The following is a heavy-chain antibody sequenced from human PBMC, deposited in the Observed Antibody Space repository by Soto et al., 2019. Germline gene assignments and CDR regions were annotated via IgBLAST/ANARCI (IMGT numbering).Heavy chain of an antibody. J-gene: IGHJ6*02. CDR1: GGTFSSYA. V-gene: IGHV1-69*13. Sequence: SVKVSCKASGGTFSSYAISWVRQAPGQGLEWMGGIIPIFGTANYAQKFQGRVTITADESTSTAYMELSSLRSEDTAVYYCARRTADYYDSSGYYYGYGMDVWGQGTTVTVSS. D-gene: IGHD3-22*01. CDR2: IIPIFGTA. CDR3: ARRTADYYDSSGYYYGYGMDV.